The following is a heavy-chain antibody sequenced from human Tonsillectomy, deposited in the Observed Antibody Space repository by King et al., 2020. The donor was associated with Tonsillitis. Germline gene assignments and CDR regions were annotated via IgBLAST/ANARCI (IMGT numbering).Heavy chain of an antibody. D-gene: IGHD1-26*01. J-gene: IGHJ4*02. CDR3: ARYVSGSFDY. V-gene: IGHV4-39*01. CDR2: WYYSGAI. CDR1: GGSISSVDHY. Sequence: LQLQESGPGIVKPSETLSLTCTVSGGSISSVDHYWAWIRQPPGRGLEWIGYWYYSGAIFYNPSLKSRITISGGTSENRFSLKLNSVTAADTAVYFCARYVSGSFDYWGQGALVTVSS.